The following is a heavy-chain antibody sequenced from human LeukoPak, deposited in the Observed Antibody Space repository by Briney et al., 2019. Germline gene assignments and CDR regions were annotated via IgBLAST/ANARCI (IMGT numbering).Heavy chain of an antibody. CDR2: IKQDGSEK. CDR1: GFTFSSYR. J-gene: IGHJ6*03. CDR3: AKDVRAVAGTWSHMDV. Sequence: PGGSLRLSCAASGFTFSSYRMSWVRQAPGKGLEWVANIKQDGSEKHYVDSVKGRFTISRDNSKNSLYLQMNSLRAEDTALYYCAKDVRAVAGTWSHMDVWGKGTTVTVSS. D-gene: IGHD6-19*01. V-gene: IGHV3-7*03.